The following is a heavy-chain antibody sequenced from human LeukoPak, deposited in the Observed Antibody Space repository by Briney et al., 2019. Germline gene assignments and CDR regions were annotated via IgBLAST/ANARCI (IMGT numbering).Heavy chain of an antibody. J-gene: IGHJ4*02. CDR3: AKVGPTGTTSPFDY. D-gene: IGHD1-7*01. CDR1: GFTFSSYG. CDR2: IWYDGSNK. V-gene: IGHV3-33*06. Sequence: GRSLRLSCAASGFTFSSYGMHWVRQAPGKGLEWVAVIWYDGSNKYYADSVKGRFTISRDNSKNTLYLQMNSLRAEDTAVYYCAKVGPTGTTSPFDYWGQGTLVTGSS.